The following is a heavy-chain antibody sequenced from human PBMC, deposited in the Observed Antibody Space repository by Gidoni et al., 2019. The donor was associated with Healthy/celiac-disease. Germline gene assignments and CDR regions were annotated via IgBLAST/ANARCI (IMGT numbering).Heavy chain of an antibody. CDR2: IYYSGST. Sequence: QLQLQESGPGLVKPSETLSLTCTVSGCSISSSSYYWGWIRQPPGKGLEWIGSIYYSGSTYYNPSLKSRVTISVDTSKNQFSLKLSSVTAADTAVYYCARQRVAGHFDYWGQGTLVTVSS. V-gene: IGHV4-39*01. J-gene: IGHJ4*02. D-gene: IGHD6-19*01. CDR1: GCSISSSSYY. CDR3: ARQRVAGHFDY.